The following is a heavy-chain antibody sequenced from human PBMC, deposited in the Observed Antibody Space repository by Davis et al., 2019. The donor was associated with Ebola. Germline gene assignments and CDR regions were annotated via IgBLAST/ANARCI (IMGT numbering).Heavy chain of an antibody. CDR2: IKQDGSEK. CDR1: GFTFSSYW. V-gene: IGHV3-7*03. Sequence: GESLKISCAASGFTFSSYWMSWVRQAPGKGLEWVANIKQDGSEKYYVDFVKGRFTISRDNAKNSLYLQMNSLRAEDTAVYYCARVSDYYGMDVWGQGTTVTVSS. J-gene: IGHJ6*02. CDR3: ARVSDYYGMDV.